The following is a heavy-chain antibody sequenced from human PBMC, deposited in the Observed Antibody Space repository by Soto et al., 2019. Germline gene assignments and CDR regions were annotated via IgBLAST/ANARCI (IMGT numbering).Heavy chain of an antibody. CDR1: GYTFTNYG. J-gene: IGHJ4*02. V-gene: IGHV1-18*01. CDR3: ARGYSTTWQTFAY. D-gene: IGHD5-18*01. CDR2: ISGYNGDT. Sequence: ASVKVSCKASGYTFTNYGISWVRQAPGQGLEWMGWISGYNGDTKYAQKLQGRVTMTTDTSTSTAYMELRSLRSDDTAVYYCARGYSTTWQTFAYWVQGTLVTVSS.